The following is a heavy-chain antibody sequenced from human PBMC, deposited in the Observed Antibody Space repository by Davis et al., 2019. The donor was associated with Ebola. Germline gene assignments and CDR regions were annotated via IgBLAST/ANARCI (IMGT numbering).Heavy chain of an antibody. CDR1: GGTFSSYA. CDR3: ATCPATIAAAGLQIFDY. D-gene: IGHD6-13*01. Sequence: AASVKVSCKASGGTFSSYAISWVRQAPGQGLEWMGGIIPIFGTANYAQKFQGRVTITADESTSTAYMELSSLRSEDTAVYSCATCPATIAAAGLQIFDYWGQGTLVTVSS. CDR2: IIPIFGTA. V-gene: IGHV1-69*13. J-gene: IGHJ4*02.